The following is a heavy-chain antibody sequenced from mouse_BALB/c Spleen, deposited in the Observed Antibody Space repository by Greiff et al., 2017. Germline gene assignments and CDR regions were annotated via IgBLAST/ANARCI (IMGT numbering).Heavy chain of an antibody. Sequence: VHVKQSGAELVRSGASVKLSCTASGFNIKDYYMHWVKQRPEQGLEWIGWIDPENGDTEYAPKFQGKATMTADTSSNTAYLQLSSLTSEDTAVYYCNALTTVVAKYYAMDDWGQGTSGTVSS. CDR1: GFNIKDYY. J-gene: IGHJ4*01. V-gene: IGHV14-4*02. D-gene: IGHD1-1*01. CDR3: NALTTVVAKYYAMDD. CDR2: IDPENGDT.